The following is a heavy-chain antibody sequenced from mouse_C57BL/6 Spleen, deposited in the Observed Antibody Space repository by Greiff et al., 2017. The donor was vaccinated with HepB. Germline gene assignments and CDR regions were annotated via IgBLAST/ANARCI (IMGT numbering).Heavy chain of an antibody. CDR3: ARGADSSGYYAMDY. CDR1: GYTFTSYW. V-gene: IGHV1-50*01. J-gene: IGHJ4*01. CDR2: IDPSDSYT. D-gene: IGHD3-2*02. Sequence: QVHVKQSGAELVKPGASVKLSCKASGYTFTSYWMQWVKQRPGQGLEWIGEIDPSDSYTNYNQKFKGKATLTVDTSSSTAYMQLSSLTSEDSAVYYCARGADSSGYYAMDYWGQGTSVTVSS.